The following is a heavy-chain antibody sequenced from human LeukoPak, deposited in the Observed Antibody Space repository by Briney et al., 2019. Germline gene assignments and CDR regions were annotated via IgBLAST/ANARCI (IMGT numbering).Heavy chain of an antibody. V-gene: IGHV4-38-2*02. D-gene: IGHD3-22*01. CDR1: GYSINSGYY. CDR2: IYHSGST. J-gene: IGHJ4*02. Sequence: SETLSLTCSVSGYSINSGYYWGWIRQPPGKGLEWIGSIYHSGSTYYNPSLKGRVTISVDTSKNQFSLKLSSVTAADTAVYYCARGKGYYYDSSGYFDYWGQGTLVTVSS. CDR3: ARGKGYYYDSSGYFDY.